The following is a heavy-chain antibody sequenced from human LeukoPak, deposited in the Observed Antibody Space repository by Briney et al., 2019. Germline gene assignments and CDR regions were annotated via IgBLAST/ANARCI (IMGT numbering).Heavy chain of an antibody. CDR2: IYYSGST. J-gene: IGHJ5*02. CDR3: ARDFSPFDP. Sequence: SETLSLTCTVSGGSISSSSYYWSWIRQPPGKGLEWIGYIYYSGSTNYNPSLKSRVTISVDTSKNQFSLKLSSVTAADTAVYYCARDFSPFDPWGQGTLVTVSS. V-gene: IGHV4-61*01. CDR1: GGSISSSSYY. D-gene: IGHD3-3*02.